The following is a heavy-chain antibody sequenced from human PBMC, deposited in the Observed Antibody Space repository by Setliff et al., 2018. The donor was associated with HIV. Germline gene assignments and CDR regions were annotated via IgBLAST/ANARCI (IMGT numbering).Heavy chain of an antibody. J-gene: IGHJ4*02. CDR2: IYYSGST. V-gene: IGHV4-59*01. CDR1: GGSTSSYS. Sequence: PSETLSLTCTVSGGSTSSYSWSWIRQPPGKGLEWIGYIYYSGSTNYNPSLKSRVTLSVDTSKNQFSLKLSSVTAADTAVYYCARGGVAAASYYFDYWGQGTLVTVSS. CDR3: ARGGVAAASYYFDY. D-gene: IGHD6-13*01.